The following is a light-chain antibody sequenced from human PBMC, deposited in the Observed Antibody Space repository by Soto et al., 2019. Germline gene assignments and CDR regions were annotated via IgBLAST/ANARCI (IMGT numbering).Light chain of an antibody. CDR1: SSKIGINT. V-gene: IGLV1-44*01. CDR2: SNN. Sequence: QSALTQPPSASGTPGQRVTISCSGSSSKIGINTVNWYQQLPGTAPKLLIYSNNQRPSGVPDRFSGSRSGTSASLAISGLQSEDEADYYCATWDDSLNGPVFGGGTQLTVL. J-gene: IGLJ7*01. CDR3: ATWDDSLNGPV.